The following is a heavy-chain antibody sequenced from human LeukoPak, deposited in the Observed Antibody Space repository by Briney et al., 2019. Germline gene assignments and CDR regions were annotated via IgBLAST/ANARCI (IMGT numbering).Heavy chain of an antibody. V-gene: IGHV3-33*01. D-gene: IGHD3/OR15-3a*01. CDR3: ARDLLANLDTDAFDI. CDR2: IWYDGSNK. Sequence: PGRSLRLSCAASGFTFSSYGMHWVRQAPGKGLEWVAVIWYDGSNKYYADSVKGRFTISRDNSKNTLYLQMNSLRAEDTAVYYCARDLLANLDTDAFDIWGQGTMVTVPS. J-gene: IGHJ3*02. CDR1: GFTFSSYG.